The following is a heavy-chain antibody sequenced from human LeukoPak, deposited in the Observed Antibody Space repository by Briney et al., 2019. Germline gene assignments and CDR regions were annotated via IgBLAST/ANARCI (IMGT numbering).Heavy chain of an antibody. Sequence: GGSLRLSCSASGFTFSSYAVHWVRQAQGKGLEWVAVISYDGTYKYYADSVKGRFNISRDNSKNRLYMEMNSLRAEDTAVYYCVKDRECSGGSCYFHSWGQGTLVTVSS. CDR1: GFTFSSYA. J-gene: IGHJ4*02. CDR3: VKDRECSGGSCYFHS. V-gene: IGHV3-30-3*01. D-gene: IGHD2-15*01. CDR2: ISYDGTYK.